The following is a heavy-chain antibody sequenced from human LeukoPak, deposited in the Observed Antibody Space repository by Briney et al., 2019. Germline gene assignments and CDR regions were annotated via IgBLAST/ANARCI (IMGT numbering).Heavy chain of an antibody. CDR3: ARVTRYYGMDV. CDR2: ISCDGSNK. J-gene: IGHJ6*02. D-gene: IGHD2-21*02. Sequence: GGSLRLSCAASGFTFSSYAMHWVRQAPGKGLEWVAVISCDGSNKYYADSVKGRFTISRDNSKNTLYLQMNGLRAEDTAVYYCARVTRYYGMDVWGQGTTVTVSS. CDR1: GFTFSSYA. V-gene: IGHV3-30-3*01.